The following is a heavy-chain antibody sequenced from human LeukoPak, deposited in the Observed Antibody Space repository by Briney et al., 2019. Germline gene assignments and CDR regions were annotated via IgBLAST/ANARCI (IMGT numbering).Heavy chain of an antibody. CDR1: GFTFSHYW. Sequence: GGSLRLSCAASGFTFSHYWMHWVRQAPGKGLVWVSHINFDGSDSTYADSVRGRFTISRDNAKNTLYLQMNSLRVEDTAVYYCARAYSSSWYNACEIWGQGTLVAVSS. CDR2: INFDGSDS. D-gene: IGHD6-13*01. J-gene: IGHJ3*02. V-gene: IGHV3-74*01. CDR3: ARAYSSSWYNACEI.